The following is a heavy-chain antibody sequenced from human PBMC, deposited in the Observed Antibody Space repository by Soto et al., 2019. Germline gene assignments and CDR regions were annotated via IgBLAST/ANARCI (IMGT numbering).Heavy chain of an antibody. V-gene: IGHV4-59*01. Sequence: QVQLQESGPGLVKPSETLSLTCTVSGGSISRYYWSWIRQPPGKGLEWIGYIYYSGSTNYNPSLKSLVTISVDTSKNQFSLKLSSVTAVDTAVYYCARSDGRYWGQGTLVTVSS. CDR3: ARSDGRY. J-gene: IGHJ4*02. CDR2: IYYSGST. CDR1: GGSISRYY.